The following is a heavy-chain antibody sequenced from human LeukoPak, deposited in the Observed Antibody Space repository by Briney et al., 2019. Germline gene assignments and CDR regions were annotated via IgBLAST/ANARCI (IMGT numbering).Heavy chain of an antibody. CDR1: GFTFSSYC. Sequence: GGSLRLSCAASGFTFSSYCMHWVRQAPGKGLEWVAFIRYDGSNKYYADSVKGRFTISRENSKNTLYLQMNSLRAEDTAVYYCASPNPFYCSGGSCYLPLDYWGQGTLVTVSS. CDR2: IRYDGSNK. J-gene: IGHJ4*02. V-gene: IGHV3-30*02. CDR3: ASPNPFYCSGGSCYLPLDY. D-gene: IGHD2-15*01.